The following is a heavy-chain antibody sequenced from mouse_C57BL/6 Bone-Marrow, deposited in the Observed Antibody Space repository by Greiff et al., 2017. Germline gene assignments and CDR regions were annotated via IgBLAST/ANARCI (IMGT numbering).Heavy chain of an antibody. D-gene: IGHD1-1*01. CDR2: IHPNSGST. J-gene: IGHJ4*01. Sequence: VQLQQPGAELVKPGASVKLSCKASGYTFTSYWMHWVKQRPGQGLAWIGMIHPNSGSTNYNEKFKSKATLTVDKSSSTAYMQLSSLTSEDSAVYYCARGGYYYGSSSRAMDYWGQGTSVTVSS. CDR1: GYTFTSYW. CDR3: ARGGYYYGSSSRAMDY. V-gene: IGHV1-64*01.